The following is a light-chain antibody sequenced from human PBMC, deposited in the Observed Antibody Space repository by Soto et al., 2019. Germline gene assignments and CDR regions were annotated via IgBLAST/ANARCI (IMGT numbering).Light chain of an antibody. Sequence: SYELTKPPSVSVSPGQTASIPCSGDKLGDKYACWYQQKPGQSPVLVIYQDSKRPSGIPERFSGSNSGNTATLTISGTQAMDEADYYCQAWDSLVVFGGWTKVTVL. CDR1: KLGDKY. J-gene: IGLJ2*01. CDR3: QAWDSLVV. CDR2: QDS. V-gene: IGLV3-1*01.